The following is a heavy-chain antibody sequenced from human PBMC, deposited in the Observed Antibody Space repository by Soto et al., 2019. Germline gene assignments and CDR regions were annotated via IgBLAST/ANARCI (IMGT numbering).Heavy chain of an antibody. V-gene: IGHV3-30*18. J-gene: IGHJ4*02. CDR1: GFTFSSYG. CDR2: ISYDGSNK. Sequence: QVQLVESGGGVVQPGRSLRLSCAASGFTFSSYGMHWVRQPPGKGLEWVAVISYDGSNKYYADSVKGRFTISRDNSKNTLYLQMNSLRAEDTAVYYCAKAGYCSSTSCYPENWGQGTLVTVSS. D-gene: IGHD2-2*01. CDR3: AKAGYCSSTSCYPEN.